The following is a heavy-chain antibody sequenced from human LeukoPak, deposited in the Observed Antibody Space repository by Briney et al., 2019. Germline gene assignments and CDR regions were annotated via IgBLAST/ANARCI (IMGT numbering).Heavy chain of an antibody. CDR3: ARESGAPPLRGLDI. CDR1: GFTFSDHY. D-gene: IGHD4-17*01. CDR2: ISTSVTYT. Sequence: GGSLRLSCAASGFTFSDHYMSWIRQAPGRGLEWVSYISTSVTYTEYADSVKGRFTISRDNAKNSLYLQMNSLRDEDTAVYYCARESGAPPLRGLDIWGQGTMVTVSS. J-gene: IGHJ3*02. V-gene: IGHV3-11*06.